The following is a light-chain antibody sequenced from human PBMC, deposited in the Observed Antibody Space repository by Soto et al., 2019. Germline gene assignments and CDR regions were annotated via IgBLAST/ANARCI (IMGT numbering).Light chain of an antibody. J-gene: IGKJ4*01. CDR1: QSVSSSY. CDR3: QQSGISLT. V-gene: IGKV3-20*01. CDR2: GAS. Sequence: EMVLTQSPGTLSFSPGERATLSCRASQSVSSSYLAWYQQKPGQAPRLLIYGASSRANGIPDRFSGSGSGTDVTLTSSRLEPEDFAVSYCQQSGISLTCGGGPNVDIK.